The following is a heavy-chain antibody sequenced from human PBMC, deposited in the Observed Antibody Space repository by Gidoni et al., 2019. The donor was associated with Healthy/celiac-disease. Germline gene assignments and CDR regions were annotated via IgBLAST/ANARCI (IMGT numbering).Heavy chain of an antibody. CDR1: GATFSSYA. CDR2: ISGSGGST. D-gene: IGHD3-16*01. CDR3: ATARLGAVADYFDY. J-gene: IGHJ4*02. V-gene: IGHV3-23*01. Sequence: EVQLLESGGGLGQHGASLRLSWAASGATFSSYAMCWVRQAPGKGLECVSAISGSGGSTYYADSVHGRFTISRDNSKNTLYLQINSLRAEDTAVYYCATARLGAVADYFDYWGQGTLVTVSS.